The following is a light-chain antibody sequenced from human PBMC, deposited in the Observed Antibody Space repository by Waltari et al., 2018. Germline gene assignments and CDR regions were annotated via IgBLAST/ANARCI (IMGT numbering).Light chain of an antibody. V-gene: IGKV2-30*02. CDR3: MQGTHWPRT. CDR2: KVS. CDR1: QGLVHSDGNTY. Sequence: DVVMTQSPLSLPVTLGQTASISCRSSQGLVHSDGNTYLNWFQQRPGHSPRRLIYKVSDRESVVPDRFSGSGSGTALTLKISRVEAEDVGVYYCMQGTHWPRTFGQGTKVEIK. J-gene: IGKJ1*01.